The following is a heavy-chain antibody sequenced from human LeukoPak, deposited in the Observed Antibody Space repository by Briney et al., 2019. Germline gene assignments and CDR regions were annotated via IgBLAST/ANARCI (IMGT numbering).Heavy chain of an antibody. V-gene: IGHV3-15*01. CDR3: TTAYYDSSGYYNDY. J-gene: IGHJ4*02. Sequence: GGSLRLSCAASGFTFSNAWMSWVRQAPGKGLEWVGRIKSKTDGGTTDYAAPVKGRFTISRHDSKNTLYLQMNSLKTEDTAVYYCTTAYYDSSGYYNDYWGQGTLVTVSS. CDR1: GFTFSNAW. CDR2: IKSKTDGGTT. D-gene: IGHD3-22*01.